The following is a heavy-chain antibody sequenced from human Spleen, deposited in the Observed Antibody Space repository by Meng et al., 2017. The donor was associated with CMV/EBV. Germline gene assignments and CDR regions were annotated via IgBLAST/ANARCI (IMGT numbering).Heavy chain of an antibody. V-gene: IGHV4-4*02. Sequence: GGSSSSINWWSWVRKCPGKGLGWIGEIYHSRSTNYNPSLKSPVTISVDKSKNQFSLKLSSVTAADTAVYYCARDIYYDSIGYLTDSWGQGTLVTVSS. CDR1: GGSSSSINW. D-gene: IGHD3-22*01. CDR3: ARDIYYDSIGYLTDS. J-gene: IGHJ4*02. CDR2: IYHSRST.